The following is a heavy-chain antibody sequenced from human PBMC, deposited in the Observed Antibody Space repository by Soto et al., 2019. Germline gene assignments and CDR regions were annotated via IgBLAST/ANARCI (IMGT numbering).Heavy chain of an antibody. CDR1: GYSFTSYW. D-gene: IGHD6-13*01. CDR2: IYPGDSDT. Sequence: PGESLKISCKGSGYSFTSYWIGWVRQMPGKGLEWMGIIYPGDSDTRYSPSFQGQVTISADKSISTAYLQWSSLKASDTAMYYCASSVSSSWYYYYGIDVWGQGTTVTV. J-gene: IGHJ6*02. CDR3: ASSVSSSWYYYYGIDV. V-gene: IGHV5-51*01.